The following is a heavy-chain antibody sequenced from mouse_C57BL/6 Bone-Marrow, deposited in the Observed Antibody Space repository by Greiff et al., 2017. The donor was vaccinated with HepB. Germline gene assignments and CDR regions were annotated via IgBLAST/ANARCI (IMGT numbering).Heavy chain of an antibody. CDR1: GYSITSGYY. Sequence: EVKLEESGPGLVKPSQSLSLTCSVTGYSITSGYYWNWIRQFPGNKLEWMGYISYDGSNNYNPSLKNRISITRDTSKNQFFLKLNSVTTEDTATYYCARDPFITTVGFAYWGQGTLVTVSA. CDR2: ISYDGSN. CDR3: ARDPFITTVGFAY. J-gene: IGHJ3*01. V-gene: IGHV3-6*01. D-gene: IGHD1-1*01.